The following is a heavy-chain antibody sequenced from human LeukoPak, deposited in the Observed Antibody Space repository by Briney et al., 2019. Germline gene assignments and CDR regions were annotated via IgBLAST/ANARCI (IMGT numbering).Heavy chain of an antibody. CDR3: ARSPDDSVGSGYYSGSFDY. D-gene: IGHD3-22*01. CDR1: GFTFSSYW. CDR2: IKQDGSEK. Sequence: TGGSLRLSCAASGFTFSSYWMNWVRQAPGKGLEWVANIKQDGSEKYYVDSVKGRFTISRDNAKNSLYLQMNSLRAEDTAVYYCARSPDDSVGSGYYSGSFDYWGQGTLVTVSS. J-gene: IGHJ4*02. V-gene: IGHV3-7*01.